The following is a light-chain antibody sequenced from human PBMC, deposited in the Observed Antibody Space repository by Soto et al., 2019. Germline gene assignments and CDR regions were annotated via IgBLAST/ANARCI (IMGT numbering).Light chain of an antibody. CDR2: DVS. CDR1: SSDVGGYNY. J-gene: IGLJ2*01. Sequence: QSALTQPVSVSGSPGQSITISCTGTSSDVGGYNYVSWYQQHPGKAPNLIIFDVSNRPSGVSNRFSGSKSGNSASLTISGLQADDEADYYCSSYTGSNTPVVFGGGTKLTVL. CDR3: SSYTGSNTPVV. V-gene: IGLV2-14*01.